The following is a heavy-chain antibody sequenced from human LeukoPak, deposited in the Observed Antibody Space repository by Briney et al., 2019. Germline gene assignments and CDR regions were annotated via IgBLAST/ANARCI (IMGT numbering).Heavy chain of an antibody. CDR2: MNPNSGNT. D-gene: IGHD3-10*01. J-gene: IGHJ5*02. CDR3: ASYGSGSRSGWFDP. Sequence: ASVKVSCKASGYTFTSYDINWVRQATGQGLEWMGWMNPNSGNTGYAQKFQGRVTMTRNTSISTAYMELSSLRSEDTAVYCCASYGSGSRSGWFDPWGQGTLVTVSS. V-gene: IGHV1-8*01. CDR1: GYTFTSYD.